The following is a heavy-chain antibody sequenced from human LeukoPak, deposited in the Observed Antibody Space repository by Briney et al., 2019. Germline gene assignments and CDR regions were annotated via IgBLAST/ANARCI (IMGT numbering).Heavy chain of an antibody. D-gene: IGHD3-9*01. CDR1: GFTFSDYY. CDR3: ARDNTLRYFDWAPL. J-gene: IGHJ4*02. CDR2: ISSSGSTI. Sequence: SGGSLRLSCAASGFTFSDYYMSWIRQAPGKGLEWVSYISSSGSTIYYADSVKGRFTISRDNAKNSLYLQMNSLRAEDTAVYYCARDNTLRYFDWAPLWGQGTLVTVSS. V-gene: IGHV3-11*01.